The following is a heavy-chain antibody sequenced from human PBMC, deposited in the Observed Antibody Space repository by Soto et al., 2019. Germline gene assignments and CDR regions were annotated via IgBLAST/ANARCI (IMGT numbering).Heavy chain of an antibody. CDR2: ISYDGSNK. D-gene: IGHD6-6*01. Sequence: QVQLVESGGGVVQPGRSLRLSCAASGFTFSSYGMHWVRQAPGKGLEWVAVISYDGSNKYYADSVKGRFTISRDNSKNTLYLQMNSLRAEDTAVYYCATGPYSSSLTFDYCGQGTLVTASS. CDR3: ATGPYSSSLTFDY. J-gene: IGHJ4*02. CDR1: GFTFSSYG. V-gene: IGHV3-30*03.